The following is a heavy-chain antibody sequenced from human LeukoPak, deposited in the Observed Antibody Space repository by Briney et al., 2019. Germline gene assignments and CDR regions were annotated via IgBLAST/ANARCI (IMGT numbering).Heavy chain of an antibody. CDR2: IKSKTDGGTT. CDR3: TTDREYYDHGYFDY. J-gene: IGHJ4*02. V-gene: IGHV3-15*01. Sequence: GGSLRLSCAASGFTFSNAWMSWVRQAPGKGLEWVGRIKSKTDGGTTDYAAPVKGRFTISRDDSKNTLYLQMNSLKTEDTAVYYCTTDREYYDHGYFDYWGQGTLVTVSS. D-gene: IGHD3-22*01. CDR1: GFTFSNAW.